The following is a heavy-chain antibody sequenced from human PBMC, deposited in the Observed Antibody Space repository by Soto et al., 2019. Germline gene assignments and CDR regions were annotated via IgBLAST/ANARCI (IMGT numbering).Heavy chain of an antibody. D-gene: IGHD2-15*01. J-gene: IGHJ4*02. CDR3: ATAYCIDGSSCGFDY. Sequence: PGGSLRLSCAASGFTASNNYMSWVRQAPGKGLESVSVLYTDGSTYYADSVKGRFTISRDNPKNTLYLQMNSLRVEDTALYYCATAYCIDGSSCGFDYWGQGTLVTVSS. CDR2: LYTDGST. V-gene: IGHV3-53*01. CDR1: GFTASNNY.